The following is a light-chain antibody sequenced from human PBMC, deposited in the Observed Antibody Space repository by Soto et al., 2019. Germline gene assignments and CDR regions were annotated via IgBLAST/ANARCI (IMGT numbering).Light chain of an antibody. CDR1: QSVSRNY. V-gene: IGKV3-20*01. CDR3: QQYDFLPLT. J-gene: IGKJ4*01. Sequence: EVVLTQSPGTLSLSPGDRATLSCRASQSVSRNYLAWYQQKPGQTPRLLIFGATNRAADIPARFSASGSGTDFTLTISGLETDDFAVYYCQQYDFLPLTFGGGTRL. CDR2: GAT.